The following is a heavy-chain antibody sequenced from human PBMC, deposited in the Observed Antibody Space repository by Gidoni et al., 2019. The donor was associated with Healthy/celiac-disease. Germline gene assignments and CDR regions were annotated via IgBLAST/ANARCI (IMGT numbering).Heavy chain of an antibody. D-gene: IGHD6-6*01. CDR2: IVVGSGNT. J-gene: IGHJ3*02. CDR1: GFTFPSSA. V-gene: IGHV1-58*02. CDR3: AAGIAARPGGWNAFDI. Sequence: QMQLVQSGPEGKKPGTSVKVSCKASGFTFPSSAMQWVRPARGQRLEGIGWIVVGSGNTNYAQKCQERVTITRDMSTSTAYMELSSLRSEDTAVYYCAAGIAARPGGWNAFDIWGQGTMVTVSS.